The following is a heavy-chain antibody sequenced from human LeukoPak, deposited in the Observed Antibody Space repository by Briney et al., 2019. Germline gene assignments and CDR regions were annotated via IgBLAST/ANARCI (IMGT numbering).Heavy chain of an antibody. CDR1: GYTFTGYY. J-gene: IGHJ4*02. D-gene: IGHD2-2*02. V-gene: IGHV1-2*02. Sequence: ASVKVSCKASGYTFTGYYMHWVRQAPGQGLEWMGWINPNSGGTNYAQKFQGRVTMTRDTSISTAYMELSRLRSDDTAVYYCARGGLEYQLLYWRDLDYWGQGTLVTVSS. CDR2: INPNSGGT. CDR3: ARGGLEYQLLYWRDLDY.